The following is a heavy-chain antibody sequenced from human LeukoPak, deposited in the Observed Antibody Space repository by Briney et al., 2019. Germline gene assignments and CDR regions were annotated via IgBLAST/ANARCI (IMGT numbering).Heavy chain of an antibody. CDR3: AGVGRHPSLDC. J-gene: IGHJ4*02. CDR2: IYYSGST. D-gene: IGHD1-26*01. Sequence: PSETLSLTCTVSGGSISSHYWSWIRQPPRKGLEWIGYIYYSGSTNYNPSLKSRVTISVDTSKNQFSLKLSSVTAADTAVYCCAGVGRHPSLDCWGQGTLVTVSS. CDR1: GGSISSHY. V-gene: IGHV4-59*11.